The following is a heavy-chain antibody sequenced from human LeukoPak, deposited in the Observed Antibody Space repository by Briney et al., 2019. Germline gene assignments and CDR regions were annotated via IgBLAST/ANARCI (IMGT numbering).Heavy chain of an antibody. CDR1: GFTFSSYW. CDR3: ARVVRGVKSWFDP. J-gene: IGHJ5*02. CDR2: IKQDGSEK. Sequence: PGGSLRLSCAASGFTFSSYWMSWVRQAPGKGLEWVANIKQDGSEKYYVDSVKGRFTISRDNAKNSLYLQMNSLRAEDTAVYYCARVVRGVKSWFDPWGQGTLVTVSS. D-gene: IGHD3-10*01. V-gene: IGHV3-7*04.